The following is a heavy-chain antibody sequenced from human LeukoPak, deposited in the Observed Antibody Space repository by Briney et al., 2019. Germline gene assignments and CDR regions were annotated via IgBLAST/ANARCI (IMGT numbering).Heavy chain of an antibody. CDR2: ISHDGTVR. V-gene: IGHV3-30*04. CDR1: TIGFRGYA. Sequence: GGSLRLSCVASTIGFRGYAMHWVRRAPGKGLEWVGSISHDGTVRYANSARGRFIISRDDSKSTLFLQMNSLRVEDTAMYYCTRVGLGVILGDAFAPWGQGTMATVSS. CDR3: TRVGLGVILGDAFAP. D-gene: IGHD3-3*01. J-gene: IGHJ1*01.